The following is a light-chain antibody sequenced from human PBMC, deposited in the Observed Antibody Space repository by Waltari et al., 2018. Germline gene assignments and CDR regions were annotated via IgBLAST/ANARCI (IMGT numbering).Light chain of an antibody. CDR1: SNDVGSYNL. J-gene: IGLJ2*01. V-gene: IGLV2-23*02. CDR2: EVT. CDR3: SSYAGSTTLVI. Sequence: QSALTQPASVSGSPGQSITISCTGTSNDVGSYNLVSWYQQYPGKAPTLTIYEVTKRPSGVSSRFSGSKSGNTASLTISGLQAEDEADYYCSSYAGSTTLVIFGGGTKLTV.